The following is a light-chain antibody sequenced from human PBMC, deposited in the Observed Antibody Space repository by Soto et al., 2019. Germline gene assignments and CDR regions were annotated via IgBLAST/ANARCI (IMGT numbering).Light chain of an antibody. CDR3: QQNHTWLT. V-gene: IGKV1-5*03. CDR2: KAS. J-gene: IGKJ1*01. CDR1: QSINVW. Sequence: DIQMTQSPSTLSASVGDRVTITCRASQSINVWLAWYQQKPGKAPKLLIYKASSLESGVPSRFSGSGSGTEFTLTISSMQPDDFATYYGQQNHTWLTVGKGTEVEIK.